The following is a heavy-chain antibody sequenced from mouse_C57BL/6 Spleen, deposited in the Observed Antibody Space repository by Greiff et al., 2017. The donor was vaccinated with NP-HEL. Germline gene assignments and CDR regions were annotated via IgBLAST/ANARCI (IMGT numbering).Heavy chain of an antibody. CDR2: ILPGSGST. CDR3: ARPRGITTVVATRRFFFDY. Sequence: QVQLHQSGAELMKPGASVKLSCKATGYTFTGYWIEWVKQRPGHGLEWIGEILPGSGSTNYNEKFKGKATFTADTSSNTAYMQLSSLTTEDSAIYYCARPRGITTVVATRRFFFDYWGQGTTLTVSS. CDR1: GYTFTGYW. D-gene: IGHD1-1*01. J-gene: IGHJ2*01. V-gene: IGHV1-9*01.